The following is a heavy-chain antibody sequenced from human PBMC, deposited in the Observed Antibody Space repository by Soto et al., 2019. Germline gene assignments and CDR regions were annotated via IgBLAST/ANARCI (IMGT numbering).Heavy chain of an antibody. J-gene: IGHJ4*02. CDR2: IYYSGST. V-gene: IGHV4-59*01. D-gene: IGHD3-9*01. Sequence: PSETLSLTCTVSGGSISSYYWSWIRQPPGKGLEWIGYIYYSGSTNYNPSLKSRVTISVDTSKNQFSLKLSSVTAADTAVYYCARVKGGRDHDTLTGPGYYFDYWGQGTLVTVSS. CDR1: GGSISSYY. CDR3: ARVKGGRDHDTLTGPGYYFDY.